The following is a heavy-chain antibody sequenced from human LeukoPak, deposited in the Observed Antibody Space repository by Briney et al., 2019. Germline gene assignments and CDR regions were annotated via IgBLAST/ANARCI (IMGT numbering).Heavy chain of an antibody. CDR2: IYYSGST. CDR3: ARGSVDKFFQTYYCYGMDV. D-gene: IGHD5-12*01. V-gene: IGHV4-59*01. Sequence: SETLSLTCTVSGGSISSYYWSWIRQPPGKGLEWIGYIYYSGSTNYNPSLKSRVTISVDTSKNQFSLKLSSVTAADTAVYYCARGSVDKFFQTYYCYGMDVWGQGTTVTVSS. J-gene: IGHJ6*02. CDR1: GGSISSYY.